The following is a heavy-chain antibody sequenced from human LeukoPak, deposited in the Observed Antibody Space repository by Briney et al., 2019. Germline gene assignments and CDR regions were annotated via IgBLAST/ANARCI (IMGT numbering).Heavy chain of an antibody. CDR3: ARDPIVGGIGNWFDP. V-gene: IGHV4-4*07. J-gene: IGHJ5*02. D-gene: IGHD1-26*01. Sequence: SETLSLTCTVSGGSIRSYYWSWVRQPAGKGLEWIGRIYSIGSTNYNPSLKSRVPMSVDTSKNQFSLKLSSVTAADTAVYYCARDPIVGGIGNWFDPWGQGTLVTVSS. CDR1: GGSIRSYY. CDR2: IYSIGST.